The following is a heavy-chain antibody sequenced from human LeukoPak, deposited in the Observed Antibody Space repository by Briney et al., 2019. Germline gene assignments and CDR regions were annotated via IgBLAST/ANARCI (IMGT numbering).Heavy chain of an antibody. CDR2: MNPNSGNT. D-gene: IGHD4-17*01. J-gene: IGHJ3*02. CDR1: GYTFTSHD. V-gene: IGHV1-8*03. CDR3: ARAAVTTYNAFDI. Sequence: ASVTVSCKASGYTFTSHDINWVRQATGHGLEWMGWMNPNSGNTGYAQKFQGRVTITRNTSISTVYMELSSLRSEDTAVYSCARAAVTTYNAFDIWGQGTMVTVSS.